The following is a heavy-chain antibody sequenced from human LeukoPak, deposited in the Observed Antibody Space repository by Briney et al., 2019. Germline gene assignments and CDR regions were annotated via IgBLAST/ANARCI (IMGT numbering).Heavy chain of an antibody. D-gene: IGHD3-3*01. Sequence: GGSLRLSCTASGFTFSIAWTGWVRRAPGKGLECVGRSKTAGGPTDFAAPVQGRFTISRDDSKNTLYLEMNSLKTEDTAVYYCTTDLPIFGVGEFEYWGQGTTVTVSS. CDR2: SKTAGGPT. CDR1: GFTFSIAW. J-gene: IGHJ4*02. V-gene: IGHV3-15*01. CDR3: TTDLPIFGVGEFEY.